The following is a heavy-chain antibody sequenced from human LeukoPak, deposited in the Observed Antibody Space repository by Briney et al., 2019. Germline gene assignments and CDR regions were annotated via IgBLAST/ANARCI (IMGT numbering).Heavy chain of an antibody. CDR1: GFTFSDYY. D-gene: IGHD3-10*01. V-gene: IGHV3-11*04. CDR3: ARVGIRDAFDI. J-gene: IGHJ3*02. CDR2: ISGSGSTI. Sequence: GGSLRLSCAATGFTFSDYYMSWIRQAPGKGLQWVSYISGSGSTIYYADSVKGRFTISRDNAKNSLYLQMNSLRAEDTAVYYCARVGIRDAFDIWGQGTMVTVSS.